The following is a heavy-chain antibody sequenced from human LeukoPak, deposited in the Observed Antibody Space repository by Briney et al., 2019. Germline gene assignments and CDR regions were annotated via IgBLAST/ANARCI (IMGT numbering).Heavy chain of an antibody. J-gene: IGHJ4*02. CDR2: ICYSGST. Sequence: SETLSLTCTVSGGSISSSSYYWGWIRQPPGKGLEWIGSICYSGSTYYNPSLKSRVTISVDTSKNQFSLKLSSVTAADTAVYYCASSPGYYFDYWGQGTLVTVSS. V-gene: IGHV4-39*01. CDR3: ASSPGYYFDY. CDR1: GGSISSSSYY.